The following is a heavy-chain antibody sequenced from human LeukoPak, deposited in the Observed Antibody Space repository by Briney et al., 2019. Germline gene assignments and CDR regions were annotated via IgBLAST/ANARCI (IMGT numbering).Heavy chain of an antibody. CDR3: ARRCSSTSCYFAY. D-gene: IGHD2-2*01. CDR1: GGSISSRSYY. V-gene: IGHV4-39*01. Sequence: SETLSLTCTVSGGSISSRSYYWGWIRQPPGKGLEWIGSISYSGSTYYNPSLKSRGTISADTSKNQFSLKLSSVTAADTAVYYCARRCSSTSCYFAYWGQGTLVTVSS. CDR2: ISYSGST. J-gene: IGHJ4*02.